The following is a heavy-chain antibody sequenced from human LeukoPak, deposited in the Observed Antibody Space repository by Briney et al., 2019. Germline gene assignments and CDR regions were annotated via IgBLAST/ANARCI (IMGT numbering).Heavy chain of an antibody. D-gene: IGHD5-12*01. Sequence: GGSLRLSCAASQFTFSNYAMSWVRQAPGEGLQYVSAISSAGGTTYYADSVRGRFTISRDNSKNTLYLQMSSLRAEDTALYYCVKVGDSGYGEYYQHWGQGTLVTVSS. J-gene: IGHJ1*01. V-gene: IGHV3-64D*06. CDR2: ISSAGGTT. CDR1: QFTFSNYA. CDR3: VKVGDSGYGEYYQH.